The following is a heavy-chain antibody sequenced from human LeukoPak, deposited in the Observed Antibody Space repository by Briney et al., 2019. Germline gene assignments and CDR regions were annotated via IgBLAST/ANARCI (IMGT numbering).Heavy chain of an antibody. Sequence: GGSLRLSCAASGFTFSSYGMNWVRQAPGKGLEWVSGITGRGESTYYADSVKGRFTISRDNSKNTLYLQMNSLRAGDTAIYYCAKDRRLASFDYGGQGTLVTVSS. D-gene: IGHD6-25*01. V-gene: IGHV3-23*01. J-gene: IGHJ4*02. CDR2: ITGRGEST. CDR1: GFTFSSYG. CDR3: AKDRRLASFDY.